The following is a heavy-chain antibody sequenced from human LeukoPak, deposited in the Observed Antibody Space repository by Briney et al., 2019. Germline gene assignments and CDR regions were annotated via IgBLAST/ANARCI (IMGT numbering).Heavy chain of an antibody. CDR3: TTHERYYYDTSDFYGSPY. J-gene: IGHJ4*02. CDR2: ITSKADGGTR. V-gene: IGHV3-15*01. CDR1: GFSFSNAW. D-gene: IGHD3-22*01. Sequence: GGSLRLSCTASGFSFSNAWVSWVRQAPGKGLEWVGRITSKADGGTRDYAAPVKGRFAISRDDSKNTLYLQMNSLKTEDTAVYYCTTHERYYYDTSDFYGSPYWGQGTLVTVSS.